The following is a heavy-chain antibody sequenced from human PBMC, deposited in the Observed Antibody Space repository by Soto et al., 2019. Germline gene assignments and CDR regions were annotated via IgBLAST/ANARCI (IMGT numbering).Heavy chain of an antibody. CDR3: ARGAVVTFDS. CDR2: IDHSGST. D-gene: IGHD2-21*02. V-gene: IGHV4-30-2*01. Sequence: QLQLQESGSGLVKPSQTLSLTCAVSGGSISSGGSSWTWIRQPPGKGLEWIGYIDHSGSTYYNPSLKSRVTIPVDRSKNQFSVKMTPVTAADTAVYYCARGAVVTFDSWGQGTLVTVSS. CDR1: GGSISSGGSS. J-gene: IGHJ4*02.